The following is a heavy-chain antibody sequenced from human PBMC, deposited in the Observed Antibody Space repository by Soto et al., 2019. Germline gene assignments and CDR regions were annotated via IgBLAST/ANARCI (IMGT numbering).Heavy chain of an antibody. J-gene: IGHJ4*02. D-gene: IGHD1-7*01. CDR2: ISSSSSYI. CDR3: AREAPSGWDYVADY. V-gene: IGHV3-21*01. CDR1: GFTFSSYS. Sequence: EVQLVESGGGLVKPGGSLRLSCAASGFTFSSYSMNWVRQAPGKGLEWVSSISSSSSYIYYADSVKGRFTISRDNAKNSRYLQMNSLRAEDTAVYYCAREAPSGWDYVADYCGQGPLVTVSS.